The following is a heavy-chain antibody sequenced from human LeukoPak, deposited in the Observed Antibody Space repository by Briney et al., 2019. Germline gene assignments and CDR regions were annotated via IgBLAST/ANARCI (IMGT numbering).Heavy chain of an antibody. V-gene: IGHV1-69*05. CDR2: IIPIFGTA. CDR3: ARSYCSSTSCYSKFDP. J-gene: IGHJ5*02. D-gene: IGHD2-2*01. Sequence: GASVKVSCKASGGTFSSYAISWVRQAPGQGLEWMGGIIPIFGTANYAQTFQGRVTITTDESTSTAYMELSSLRSEDTAVYYCARSYCSSTSCYSKFDPWGQGTLVTVSS. CDR1: GGTFSSYA.